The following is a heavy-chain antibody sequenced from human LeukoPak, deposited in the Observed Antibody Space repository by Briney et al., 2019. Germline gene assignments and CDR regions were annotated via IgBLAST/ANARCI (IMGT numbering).Heavy chain of an antibody. CDR2: IRYDGSNK. CDR1: GFTFSSYG. V-gene: IGHV3-30*02. CDR3: ASESRVRLDY. D-gene: IGHD4/OR15-4a*01. Sequence: GGSLRLSCAASGFTFSSYGMHWVRQAPGKGLEWVAFIRYDGSNKYYADSVKGRFTISRDNSKNTLYLRMNSLRAEGTAVYYCASESRVRLDYWGQGTLVTVSS. J-gene: IGHJ4*02.